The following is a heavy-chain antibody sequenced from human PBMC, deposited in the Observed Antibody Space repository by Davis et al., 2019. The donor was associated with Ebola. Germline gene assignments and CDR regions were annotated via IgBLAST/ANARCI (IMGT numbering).Heavy chain of an antibody. CDR1: GYTFTSYG. D-gene: IGHD1-26*01. J-gene: IGHJ4*02. CDR3: ALDSGSYGVDY. Sequence: ASVKVSCKASGYTFTSYGISWVRQAPGQGLELMGWISAYNGNTNYAQKLQGRVTMTTDTSTSTAYMELSSLRSEDTAVYYCALDSGSYGVDYWGQGTLVTVSS. V-gene: IGHV1-18*01. CDR2: ISAYNGNT.